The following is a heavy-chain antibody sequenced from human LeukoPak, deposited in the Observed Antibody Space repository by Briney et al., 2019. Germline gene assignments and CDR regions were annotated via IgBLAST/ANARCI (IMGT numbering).Heavy chain of an antibody. CDR1: GGPISSGGYY. CDR3: ARDQVLWFGELSNYYYGMDV. V-gene: IGHV4-31*03. J-gene: IGHJ6*02. D-gene: IGHD3-10*01. CDR2: IYYSGST. Sequence: SQTLSLTCTVSGGPISSGGYYWSWIRQHPGKGLEWIGYIYYSGSTYYNPSLKSRVTISVDTSKNQFSLKLSSVTAADTAVYYCARDQVLWFGELSNYYYGMDVWGQGTTVTVSS.